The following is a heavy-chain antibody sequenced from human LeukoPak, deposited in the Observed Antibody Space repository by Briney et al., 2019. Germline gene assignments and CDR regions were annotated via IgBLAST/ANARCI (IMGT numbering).Heavy chain of an antibody. V-gene: IGHV3-21*01. Sequence: PSETLSLTCTVSGGSISSSSYYWGWIRQPPGTGLEWVSSISSSSSYIYYADSVKGRFTISRDNAKDSLYLQMNSLRAEDTAVYYCVVWSGYDPLFDYWGQGTLVTVSS. CDR2: ISSSSSYI. D-gene: IGHD5-12*01. CDR1: GGSISSSS. CDR3: VVWSGYDPLFDY. J-gene: IGHJ4*02.